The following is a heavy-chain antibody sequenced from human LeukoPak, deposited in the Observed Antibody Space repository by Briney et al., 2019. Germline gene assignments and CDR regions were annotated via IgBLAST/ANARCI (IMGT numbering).Heavy chain of an antibody. Sequence: ASVKVSCMSSGYTFTSYYMHWVRQAPGQGLEWMGLINPSGGSTNYAQKFHGRVNMTRDTSTSTVYMELSSLRSEDTAVYYCARGGGGYDHYYGMDVWGKGTTVTVSS. J-gene: IGHJ6*04. CDR3: ARGGGGYDHYYGMDV. V-gene: IGHV1-46*01. CDR2: INPSGGST. CDR1: GYTFTSYY. D-gene: IGHD5-12*01.